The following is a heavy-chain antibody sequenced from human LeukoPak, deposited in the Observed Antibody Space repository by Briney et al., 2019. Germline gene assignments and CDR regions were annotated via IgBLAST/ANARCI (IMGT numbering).Heavy chain of an antibody. Sequence: PGGSLRLSCAASGFTFSSYEMNWVRQAPGKGLEWVSYISSSGSTIYYADSVKGRFTISRDDAKNSLYLQMNSLRAEDTAVYYCAELGITMIGGVWGKGTTITISS. D-gene: IGHD3-10*02. CDR1: GFTFSSYE. CDR3: AELGITMIGGV. J-gene: IGHJ6*04. V-gene: IGHV3-48*03. CDR2: ISSSGSTI.